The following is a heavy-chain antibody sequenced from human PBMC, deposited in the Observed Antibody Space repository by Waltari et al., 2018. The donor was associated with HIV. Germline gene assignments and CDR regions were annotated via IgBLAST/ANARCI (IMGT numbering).Heavy chain of an antibody. CDR1: EFTFSSYG. CDR3: AKDRTYYYGSGNNYYQYYGMDV. J-gene: IGHJ6*02. V-gene: IGHV3-30*18. Sequence: QVHLVESGGGVVQPGRSLRLSCAASEFTFSSYGMHWVRQAPGKGLEWVAVISYDGIKKYYADSVKGRFTISRDNSKNTLFLEMNSLRAEDTAVYYCAKDRTYYYGSGNNYYQYYGMDVWGQGTTVTVSS. D-gene: IGHD3-10*01. CDR2: ISYDGIKK.